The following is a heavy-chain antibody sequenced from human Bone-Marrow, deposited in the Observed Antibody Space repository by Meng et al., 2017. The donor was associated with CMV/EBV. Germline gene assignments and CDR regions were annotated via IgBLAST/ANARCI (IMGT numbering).Heavy chain of an antibody. V-gene: IGHV1-2*02. D-gene: IGHD3-16*01. Sequence: ASVKVSCKASGYFFSDHFMHWVRQAHGQGLEWMGWIKPNSGNTNYAQNFQGRVTMTSDSSITTAYMELSRLTSDDTAVYYCARDHHWGADYWGQGTLVTVSS. CDR1: GYFFSDHF. CDR3: ARDHHWGADY. CDR2: IKPNSGNT. J-gene: IGHJ4*02.